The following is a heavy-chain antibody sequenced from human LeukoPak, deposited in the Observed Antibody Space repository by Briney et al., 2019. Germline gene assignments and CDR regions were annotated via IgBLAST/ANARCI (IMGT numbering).Heavy chain of an antibody. CDR1: GFTFSSYS. Sequence: GGSLRLSCAASGFTFSSYSMNWVRQAPGKGLDGVSSISSSSSYIYYADSVKGRFTISRDNAKNSLYLQMNSLRAEDTAVYYCAITGYSSSWKGDYWGQGTLVTVSS. CDR2: ISSSSSYI. J-gene: IGHJ4*02. V-gene: IGHV3-21*01. CDR3: AITGYSSSWKGDY. D-gene: IGHD6-13*01.